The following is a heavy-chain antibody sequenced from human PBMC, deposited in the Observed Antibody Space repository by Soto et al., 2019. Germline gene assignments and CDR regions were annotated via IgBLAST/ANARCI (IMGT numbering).Heavy chain of an antibody. CDR2: IRDAGDST. J-gene: IGHJ4*02. CDR3: ARRGDASGSYFDF. CDR1: GFTFTNYD. D-gene: IGHD3-10*01. Sequence: GGSLRLSCAASGFTFTNYDMSWVRQAPGKGLEWVSAIRDAGDSTYSADSVRGRFTISRDNSKNTLYPQMNSLRVEDTAIYYCARRGDASGSYFDFWGQGTLVTVSS. V-gene: IGHV3-23*01.